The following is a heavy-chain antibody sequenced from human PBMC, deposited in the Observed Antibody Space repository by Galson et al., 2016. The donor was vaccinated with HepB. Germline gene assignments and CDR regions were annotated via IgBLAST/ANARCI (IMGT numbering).Heavy chain of an antibody. CDR1: GLTFTNAW. CDR2: ITGDADGGTT. J-gene: IGHJ4*02. Sequence: SLRLSCAASGLTFTNAWMTWVRQAPGKGLEWVGRITGDADGGTTDYAAPVKGRFYISRDDSTHTLFLHMNSLRVEDGAVYYCATVKLTTWYSFDSWGQGTLCTVSS. CDR3: ATVKLTTWYSFDS. V-gene: IGHV3-15*01. D-gene: IGHD2-2*01.